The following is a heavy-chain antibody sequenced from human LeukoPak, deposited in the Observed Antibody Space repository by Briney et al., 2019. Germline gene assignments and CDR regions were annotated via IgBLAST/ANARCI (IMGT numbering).Heavy chain of an antibody. D-gene: IGHD5-18*01. J-gene: IGHJ4*02. CDR2: IYYSGST. V-gene: IGHV4-59*01. CDR1: GGSISSYY. CDR3: AREESGYSYGPFDY. Sequence: SETLSLTCTVSGGSISSYYWSWIRQPPGKGLEWIGYIYYSGSTNYNPSLKSRVTISVDTSKNQFSLKLSSVTAADTAVYYCAREESGYSYGPFDYWGQGTLVTVSS.